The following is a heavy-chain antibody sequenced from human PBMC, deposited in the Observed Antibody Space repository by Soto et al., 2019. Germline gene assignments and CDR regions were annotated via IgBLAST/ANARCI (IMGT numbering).Heavy chain of an antibody. CDR3: ASGSPLNYYDSSGYPFDY. CDR2: IIPIFGTA. J-gene: IGHJ4*02. CDR1: GVTFSSYA. V-gene: IGHV1-69*13. Sequence: SVKVSCKASGVTFSSYAISWVRQAPGQGLEWMGGIIPIFGTANYAQKLQGRVTITADESTSTAYMELSSLRSEDTAVYYCASGSPLNYYDSSGYPFDYWGQGTLVTVSS. D-gene: IGHD3-22*01.